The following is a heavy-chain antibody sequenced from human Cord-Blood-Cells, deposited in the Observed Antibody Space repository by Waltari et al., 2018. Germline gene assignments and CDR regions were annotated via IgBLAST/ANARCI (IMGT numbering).Heavy chain of an antibody. J-gene: IGHJ4*02. CDR1: GFTFDDYA. D-gene: IGHD3-3*01. Sequence: EVQLVESGGGLVQPGRSLRLSCAASGFTFDDYAMHWVRQAPGKGLEWVSGISWNSGSIGYADSVKGRFTISRDNAKNSLYLQMNSLRAEDTALYYCAKEGSYSTGFDYWGQGTLVTVSS. CDR2: ISWNSGSI. CDR3: AKEGSYSTGFDY. V-gene: IGHV3-9*01.